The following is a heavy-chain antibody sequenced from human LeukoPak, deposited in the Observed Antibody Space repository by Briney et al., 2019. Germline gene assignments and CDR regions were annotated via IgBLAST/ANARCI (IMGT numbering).Heavy chain of an antibody. D-gene: IGHD2-21*01. J-gene: IGHJ4*02. CDR1: GFTVSSNY. V-gene: IGHV3-66*01. CDR3: AKGGDGDYFDY. CDR2: IYSGGTT. Sequence: PGGSLRLSCAASGFTVSSNYMSWVRPAPGKGLEWVSVIYSGGTTYYADSVKGRFTVSRDNSKNTLYLQMNSLRAEDTAVYYCAKGGDGDYFDYWGQGTLVTVSS.